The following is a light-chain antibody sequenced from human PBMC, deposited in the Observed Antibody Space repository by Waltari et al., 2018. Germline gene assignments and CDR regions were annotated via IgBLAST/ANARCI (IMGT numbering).Light chain of an antibody. CDR2: DVS. CDR1: SSDVGGYNY. CDR3: ISYTSSSTLV. Sequence: QSALTQPASVSGSPGQSITISCTGTSSDVGGYNYVSWYQQHPGKAPKLMFYDVSKRPSGVSSRVSGSKSGNKASLTISGLQAEDEADYYCISYTSSSTLVFGGGTKLTVL. V-gene: IGLV2-14*01. J-gene: IGLJ2*01.